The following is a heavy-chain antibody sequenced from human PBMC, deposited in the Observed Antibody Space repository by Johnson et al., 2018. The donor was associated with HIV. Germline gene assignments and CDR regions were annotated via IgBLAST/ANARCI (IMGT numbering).Heavy chain of an antibody. V-gene: IGHV3-15*01. CDR2: IKSKTDGGTT. CDR1: GFTFSNAW. Sequence: MQLVESGGGLVKPGGSLRLSCAASGFTFSNAWMSWVRQAPGKGLEWVGRIKSKTDGGTTDYAAPVKGRFTISRDDSKNTLYLQMNSLKTEDTAVYYCTTPSGSYVSSYDAFDIWGQGTMVTFSS. J-gene: IGHJ3*02. D-gene: IGHD1-26*01. CDR3: TTPSGSYVSSYDAFDI.